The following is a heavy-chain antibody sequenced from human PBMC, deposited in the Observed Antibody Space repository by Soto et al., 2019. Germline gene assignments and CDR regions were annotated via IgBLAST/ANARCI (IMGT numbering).Heavy chain of an antibody. CDR1: GFTFNAYA. V-gene: IGHV3-23*01. J-gene: IGHJ4*02. CDR2: IGSDGSAI. CDR3: TRPSLTVPSTRYLDQ. Sequence: EVQLLESGRGLVQPGGSLRLSCAASGFTFNAYAMSWVRQAPGKGLYWVSAIGSDGSAIQYADSVKCRFTISKENSKDTLYLHMNSLRAEDTAVYYCTRPSLTVPSTRYLDQWGQGTLVTVSS. D-gene: IGHD6-19*01.